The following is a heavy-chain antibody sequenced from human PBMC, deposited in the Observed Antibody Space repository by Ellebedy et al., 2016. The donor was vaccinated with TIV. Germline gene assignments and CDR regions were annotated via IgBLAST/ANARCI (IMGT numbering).Heavy chain of an antibody. CDR1: GFTFSSHW. D-gene: IGHD3-10*01. CDR3: GRGQVEDVVRGVSIDY. CDR2: INSDGSST. Sequence: GESLKISCAASGFTFSSHWMHWVRQAPGKGPVWVSRINSDGSSTSYADSVKGRFTISRDNAKNTLYLQMNSLRAEDTAVYYCGRGQVEDVVRGVSIDYWGQGTLVTVSS. V-gene: IGHV3-74*01. J-gene: IGHJ4*02.